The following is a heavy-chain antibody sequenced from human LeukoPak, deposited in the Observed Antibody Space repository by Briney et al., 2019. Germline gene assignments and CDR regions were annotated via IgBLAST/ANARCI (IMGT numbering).Heavy chain of an antibody. CDR3: AKDKGGRLVRGVIIRKYYYYYYGMDV. CDR1: GFTFDDYA. CDR2: ISGDGGST. D-gene: IGHD3-10*01. V-gene: IGHV3-43*02. Sequence: GSLRLSCAASGFTFDDYAMHWVRQAPGKGLEWVSLISGDGGSTYYADSVKGRFTTSRDNSKNSLYLQTNSLRTEDTALYYCAKDKGGRLVRGVIIRKYYYYYYGMDVWGQGTTVTVSS. J-gene: IGHJ6*02.